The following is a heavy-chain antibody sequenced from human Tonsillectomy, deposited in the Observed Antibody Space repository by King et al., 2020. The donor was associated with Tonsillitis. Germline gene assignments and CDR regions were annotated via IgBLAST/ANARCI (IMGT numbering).Heavy chain of an antibody. V-gene: IGHV4-39*01. CDR1: GGSISNSIYY. CDR3: ARHDVSIHLWSTTADY. Sequence: LQLQESGPGLVKPSETLSLTCIVSGGSISNSIYYWGWIRQPPGKGLEWIGRIYYGGSAYYNPSLKSRVSMTVDTSKNQFSLKLTSVTAPDTAVYYCARHDVSIHLWSTTADYWGQGTLVTVSS. D-gene: IGHD5-18*01. CDR2: IYYGGSA. J-gene: IGHJ4*02.